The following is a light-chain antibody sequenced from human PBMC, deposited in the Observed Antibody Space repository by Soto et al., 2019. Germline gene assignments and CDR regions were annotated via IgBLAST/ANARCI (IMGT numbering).Light chain of an antibody. CDR3: QQYNTYPLT. J-gene: IGKJ4*01. V-gene: IGKV1-5*03. Sequence: DIQMTQSPSTLSASVGDRVTVTCRASQSISNWLAWYQQKAGKAPKLLIYKASSLEGGVPSRFSGRGSGTEFNLTISSLQPDDFATYYCQQYNTYPLTFGGGTTVDIK. CDR1: QSISNW. CDR2: KAS.